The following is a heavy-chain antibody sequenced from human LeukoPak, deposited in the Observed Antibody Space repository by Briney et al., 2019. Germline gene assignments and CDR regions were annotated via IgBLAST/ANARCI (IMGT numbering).Heavy chain of an antibody. CDR1: VGTFSSYA. D-gene: IGHD3-22*01. Sequence: SVKVSCKASVGTFSSYAISWVRQAPGQGLEWMGGIIPIFGTANYAQKFQGRVTITADESTSTAYMELSSLRSEDTAVYYCARGVRNHDYDSSGYYYFDYWGQGTLVTVSS. V-gene: IGHV1-69*13. CDR2: IIPIFGTA. CDR3: ARGVRNHDYDSSGYYYFDY. J-gene: IGHJ4*02.